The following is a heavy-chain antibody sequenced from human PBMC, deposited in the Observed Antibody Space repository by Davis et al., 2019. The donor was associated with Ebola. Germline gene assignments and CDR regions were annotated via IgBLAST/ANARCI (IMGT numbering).Heavy chain of an antibody. Sequence: AASVKVSCKPSGGTFSSYTISWVRQAPGQGLEWMGWISAYNGDTNYAQKFQGRVTMTTDTSTSTAYMELRSLRSDDTAVYYCARTDKRSYYYYGMDVWGQGTTVTVSS. J-gene: IGHJ6*02. D-gene: IGHD3-9*01. CDR3: ARTDKRSYYYYGMDV. V-gene: IGHV1-18*01. CDR2: ISAYNGDT. CDR1: GGTFSSYT.